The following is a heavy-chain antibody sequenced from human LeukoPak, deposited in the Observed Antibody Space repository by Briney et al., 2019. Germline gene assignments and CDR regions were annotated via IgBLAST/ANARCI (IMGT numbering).Heavy chain of an antibody. J-gene: IGHJ5*02. CDR1: GDSVSSNSAA. CDR2: TYYRSKWYN. CDR3: ARGGWTSIWT. D-gene: IGHD1-1*01. V-gene: IGHV6-1*01. Sequence: SQTLSLTCAISGDSVSSNSAAWRWIRQSPSGGLEWLGRTYYRSKWYNYYAISVKSRMTINPDTSKNQFSLQLNSVSPEDTAVYYCARGGWTSIWTWGQGTRVTVSS.